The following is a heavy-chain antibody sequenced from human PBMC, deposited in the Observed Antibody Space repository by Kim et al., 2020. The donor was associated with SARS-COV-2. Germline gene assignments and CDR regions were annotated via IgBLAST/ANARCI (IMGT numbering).Heavy chain of an antibody. CDR2: ISGSGGST. Sequence: GGSLRLSCAASGFTFSSYAMSWVRQAPGKGLEWVSAISGSGGSTYYADSVKGRFTISRDNSKNTLYLQMNSLRAEDTAVYYCAKVALYSLYGSGWGVFDYWGQGTLVTVSS. CDR3: AKVALYSLYGSGWGVFDY. J-gene: IGHJ4*02. D-gene: IGHD3-10*01. CDR1: GFTFSSYA. V-gene: IGHV3-23*01.